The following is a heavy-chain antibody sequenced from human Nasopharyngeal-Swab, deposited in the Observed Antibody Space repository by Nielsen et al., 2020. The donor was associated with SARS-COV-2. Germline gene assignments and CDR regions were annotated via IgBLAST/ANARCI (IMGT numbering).Heavy chain of an antibody. CDR3: ARGAVAGPNAFDI. Sequence: CRSLAWAADAFSFSSFGIHWVRQAPGKGLEWVAFLSYDGSIQYYADSVKDRFTISRDNSKNTLNLQMNSLRPEDTAVYFCARGAVAGPNAFDIWGQGTMVTVSS. V-gene: IGHV3-30*03. CDR1: AFSFSSFG. J-gene: IGHJ3*02. D-gene: IGHD6-19*01. CDR2: LSYDGSIQ.